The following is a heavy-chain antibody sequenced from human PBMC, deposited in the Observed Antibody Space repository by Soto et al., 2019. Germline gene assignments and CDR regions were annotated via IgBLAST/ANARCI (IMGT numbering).Heavy chain of an antibody. CDR3: VRAIIAVVNAIRWFDP. CDR1: GFTFSRHW. J-gene: IGHJ5*02. D-gene: IGHD6-19*01. Sequence: EVQLVESGGGLVQPGGSLRLSCAASGFTFSRHWMHWVRQAPGKGPVWVSRINGDGSSEDYADSVKGRFSISRDSVRNMVYLQMNSLRAEDTAVYYCVRAIIAVVNAIRWFDPWGQGTLVTVSS. V-gene: IGHV3-74*01. CDR2: INGDGSSE.